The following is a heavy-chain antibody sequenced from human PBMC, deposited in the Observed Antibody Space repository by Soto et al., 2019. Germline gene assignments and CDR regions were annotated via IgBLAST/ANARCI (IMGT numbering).Heavy chain of an antibody. V-gene: IGHV3-23*01. CDR3: AKSYSSGWRLDNYYSYYYMDV. Sequence: PGGSLRLSCAASGFTFSSYAMSWVRQAPGKGLEWVSAISGSGGSTYYADSVKGRFTISRDNSKNTLYLQMNSLRAEDTAVYYCAKSYSSGWRLDNYYSYYYMDVWGKGTTVTVSS. CDR2: ISGSGGST. CDR1: GFTFSSYA. D-gene: IGHD6-19*01. J-gene: IGHJ6*03.